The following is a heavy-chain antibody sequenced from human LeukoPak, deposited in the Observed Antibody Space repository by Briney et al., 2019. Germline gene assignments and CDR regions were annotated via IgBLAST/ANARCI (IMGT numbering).Heavy chain of an antibody. CDR1: GFTFSSYF. J-gene: IGHJ4*02. V-gene: IGHV3-11*04. D-gene: IGHD3-22*01. CDR2: ISGSGTTI. CDR3: ASSRYDSSGYYGIIGY. Sequence: GGSLRLSCTASGFTFSSYFMAWIRQAPGKGLEWVSYISGSGTTIFYADSVQGRFTVSRDNAENSLYLQMNSLRAEDTALYYCASSRYDSSGYYGIIGYWGQGTLVTVSS.